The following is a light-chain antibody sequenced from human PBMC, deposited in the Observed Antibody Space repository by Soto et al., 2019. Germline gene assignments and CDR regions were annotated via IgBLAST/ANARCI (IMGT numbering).Light chain of an antibody. CDR3: QQYNNWLPLT. V-gene: IGKV3-15*01. CDR1: QTVSSN. CDR2: GAS. J-gene: IGKJ4*01. Sequence: EIVMTQSPATLSVSPGERATLSCRASQTVSSNLAWYQQKPGQAPRLLIYGASTRATGFPARFSGSGSGTEFTLTISSLQSEDFAVYYCQQYNNWLPLTFGGGTKVEIK.